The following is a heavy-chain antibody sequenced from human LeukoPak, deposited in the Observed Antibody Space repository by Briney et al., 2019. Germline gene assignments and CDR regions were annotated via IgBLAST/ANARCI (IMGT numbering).Heavy chain of an antibody. D-gene: IGHD3-22*01. V-gene: IGHV3-33*01. CDR3: AREDWDYDRNAFDI. CDR1: GFTFSSYG. CDR2: IWYDGSNK. Sequence: QPGRSLRLSCAASGFTFSSYGMHWVRQAPGKGLEWVADIWYDGSNKYYTDSVKGRFTISRDNSKNTLYLQMNSLRAEDTAVYYCAREDWDYDRNAFDIWGQGTMVTVSS. J-gene: IGHJ3*02.